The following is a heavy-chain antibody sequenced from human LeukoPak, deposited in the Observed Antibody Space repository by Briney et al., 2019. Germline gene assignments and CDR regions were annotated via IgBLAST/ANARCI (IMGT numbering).Heavy chain of an antibody. CDR1: GYSFSNYW. Sequence: GESLKISCKGSGYSFSNYWIGWVRQMPGKGLEWMGIIYPGDSDTRYSPSFQAQVTISADKSISTAYLQWSSLEASDTAMYYCARLWGGSTAYSPPDYWGQGTLVTVSS. D-gene: IGHD3-16*01. CDR3: ARLWGGSTAYSPPDY. V-gene: IGHV5-51*01. J-gene: IGHJ4*02. CDR2: IYPGDSDT.